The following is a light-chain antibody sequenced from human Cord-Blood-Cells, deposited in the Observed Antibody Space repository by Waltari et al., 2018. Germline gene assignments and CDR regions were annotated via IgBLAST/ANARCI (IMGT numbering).Light chain of an antibody. CDR2: GAS. V-gene: IGKV3-20*01. J-gene: IGKJ1*01. Sequence: DIVLTQCPGTLSLSPGERATLSCRASQSVSSSYLAWYQQKPGQAPRLLIYGASSRATGIPDRFSGSGSGTDFTLTISRLEPEDFAVYYCQQYGSSPPTFGQGTKVEIK. CDR3: QQYGSSPPT. CDR1: QSVSSSY.